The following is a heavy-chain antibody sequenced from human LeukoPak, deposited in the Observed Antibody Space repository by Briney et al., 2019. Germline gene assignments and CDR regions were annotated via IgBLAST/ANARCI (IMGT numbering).Heavy chain of an antibody. J-gene: IGHJ5*01. D-gene: IGHD3-22*01. CDR1: GLTFNNYA. V-gene: IGHV3-23*01. CDR2: ISGRGGNT. Sequence: GGALRLSCAASGLTFNNYALTWIRQAPGKGLEWVSSISGRGGNTYYADSVKGRFTISRDDSKNTLFLQMNSLRAEDTAVYYCATGYSDSLRSPLDSWGQGTLVTVSS. CDR3: ATGYSDSLRSPLDS.